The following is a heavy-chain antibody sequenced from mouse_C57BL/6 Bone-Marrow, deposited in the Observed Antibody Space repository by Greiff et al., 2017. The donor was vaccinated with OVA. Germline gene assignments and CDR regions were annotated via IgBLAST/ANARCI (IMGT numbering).Heavy chain of an antibody. CDR2: IYPRSGNT. CDR3: ARRGYYGSSYYYFDY. J-gene: IGHJ2*01. Sequence: QVQLQQSGAELARPGASVKLSCKATGYTFTSYGISWVKQRTGQGLEWIGEIYPRSGNTYYNEKFKGKATLTADKSSSTAYMELRSLTSEDSAVYYCARRGYYGSSYYYFDYWGQGTTLTVSS. CDR1: GYTFTSYG. D-gene: IGHD1-1*01. V-gene: IGHV1-81*01.